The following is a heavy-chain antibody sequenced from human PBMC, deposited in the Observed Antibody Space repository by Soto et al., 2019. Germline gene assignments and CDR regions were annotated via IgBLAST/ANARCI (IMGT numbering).Heavy chain of an antibody. Sequence: ASVKVSCKASGYTFIGYYIHWVRQAPGQGLEWMGWINPNSGDTNYAQKFQGWVTMTRDTSITTAYMELSRLRSDDTAVYYCARARYGSGWYFYYGMDVWGQGTTVTVSS. D-gene: IGHD6-19*01. CDR3: ARARYGSGWYFYYGMDV. V-gene: IGHV1-2*04. J-gene: IGHJ6*02. CDR2: INPNSGDT. CDR1: GYTFIGYY.